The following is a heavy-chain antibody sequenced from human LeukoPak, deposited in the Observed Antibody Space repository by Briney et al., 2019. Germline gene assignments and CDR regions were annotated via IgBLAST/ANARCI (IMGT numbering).Heavy chain of an antibody. D-gene: IGHD2-15*01. J-gene: IGHJ5*01. CDR3: ARDGSKSCSGGSCYLNWFDS. Sequence: SGGSLRLSCGASGFSFSDYWMTWVRQAPGKGLEWVANINQDGSEEYYVASVKGRFTISRDNAKNSLYLQMTSLRAEDTAVYYCARDGSKSCSGGSCYLNWFDSWGQGTLVTVSS. V-gene: IGHV3-7*01. CDR2: INQDGSEE. CDR1: GFSFSDYW.